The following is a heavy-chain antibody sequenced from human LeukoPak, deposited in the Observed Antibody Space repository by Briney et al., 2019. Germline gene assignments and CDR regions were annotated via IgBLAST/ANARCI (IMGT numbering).Heavy chain of an antibody. CDR2: IYYSGST. Sequence: SEALSLTCAVSGGSISSGGYSWSWIRQPPAKGLEWIGYIYYSGSTNYNPSLKSRVTISVDTSKNQFSLKLSSVTAADTAVYYCARWDVRNYYFDYWGQGTLVTVSS. V-gene: IGHV4-61*08. CDR1: GGSISSGGYS. CDR3: ARWDVRNYYFDY. J-gene: IGHJ4*02. D-gene: IGHD1-26*01.